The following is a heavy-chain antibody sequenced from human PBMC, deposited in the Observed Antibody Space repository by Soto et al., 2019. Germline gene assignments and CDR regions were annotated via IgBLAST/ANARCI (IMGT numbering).Heavy chain of an antibody. CDR1: GFTFSSYG. CDR2: IWYDGSNK. V-gene: IGHV3-33*01. D-gene: IGHD5-18*01. Sequence: QVQLVESGGGVVQPGRSLRLSCAASGFTFSSYGMHWVRQAPGKGLEWVAVIWYDGSNKYYADSVKGRFTISRDNSKNTLYLQMNSLRAEDTAVYYCARDGAGYSYGYDYFDYWGQGTLVTVSS. J-gene: IGHJ4*02. CDR3: ARDGAGYSYGYDYFDY.